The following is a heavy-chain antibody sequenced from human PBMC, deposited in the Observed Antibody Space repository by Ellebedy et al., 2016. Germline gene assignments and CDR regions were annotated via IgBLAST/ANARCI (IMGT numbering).Heavy chain of an antibody. V-gene: IGHV3-33*01. CDR2: IWNDVTTK. D-gene: IGHD2-15*01. CDR1: GFNFRNTG. J-gene: IGHJ5*02. CDR3: AIDNGDCSSGSCHSDWIGP. Sequence: GESLKISCAASGFNFRNTGMHWVRQAPGKGLEWVAIIWNDVTTKYYADSVKGLFTISRNNSANPLYLQMTSLRAEDKAVYYCAIDNGDCSSGSCHSDWIGPWGQGTLVTVSS.